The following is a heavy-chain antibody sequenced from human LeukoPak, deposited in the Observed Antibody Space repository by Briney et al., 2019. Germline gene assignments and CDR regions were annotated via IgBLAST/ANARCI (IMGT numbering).Heavy chain of an antibody. J-gene: IGHJ4*02. D-gene: IGHD5-24*01. CDR3: ANYGGRDGYNSYFDY. Sequence: GGSLRLSCAASGFTFSSYAMSWVRQAPGKGLEWVSAISGSGGSTYYADSVKGRFTISRDNSKNTLYLQMNSLRAEDTVVYYCANYGGRDGYNSYFDYWGQGTLVTVSS. V-gene: IGHV3-23*01. CDR1: GFTFSSYA. CDR2: ISGSGGST.